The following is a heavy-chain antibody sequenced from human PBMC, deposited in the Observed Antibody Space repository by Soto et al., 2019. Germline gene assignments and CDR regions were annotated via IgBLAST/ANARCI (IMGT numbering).Heavy chain of an antibody. J-gene: IGHJ6*02. CDR3: ARGKRGSSWYRGEEKYYYYGMDV. CDR2: IHHSGST. D-gene: IGHD6-13*01. V-gene: IGHV4-34*01. Sequence: PSETLSLTCTAYGESFNGYYWSWIRQPPGKGLEWIGEIHHSGSTNYNPSLKSRVTFSIDPSKRQFSLKVRSVTAADTAVYYCARGKRGSSWYRGEEKYYYYGMDVWGQGTPVTVSS. CDR1: GESFNGYY.